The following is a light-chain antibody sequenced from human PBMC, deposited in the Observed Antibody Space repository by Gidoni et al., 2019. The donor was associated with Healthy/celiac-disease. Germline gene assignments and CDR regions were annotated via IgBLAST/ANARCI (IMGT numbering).Light chain of an antibody. J-gene: IGKJ2*01. CDR2: DAS. Sequence: DIQMTQSPSTLSASVGDRVTITCRASQSISSWLAWYQQKPGKAPKLLIYDASSLESGVPSRFSGSGSGTEFTLTISSLQPDDFATYYCQQYNSYSPYTCGQXTKLEIK. V-gene: IGKV1-5*01. CDR3: QQYNSYSPYT. CDR1: QSISSW.